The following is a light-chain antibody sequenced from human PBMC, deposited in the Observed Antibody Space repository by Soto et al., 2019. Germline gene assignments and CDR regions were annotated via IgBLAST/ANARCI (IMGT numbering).Light chain of an antibody. J-gene: IGKJ3*01. V-gene: IGKV3-11*01. CDR1: QSVNSY. CDR3: QQRSNWPPEIT. Sequence: EIVLTQSPATLFLSPGESATLSCRASQSVNSYFAWYQQTPGQAPRLLIYDVSNRATGIPARFSGSGSGTDFTLTISSLEPEDFAVYYCQQRSNWPPEITFGPGTKVDIK. CDR2: DVS.